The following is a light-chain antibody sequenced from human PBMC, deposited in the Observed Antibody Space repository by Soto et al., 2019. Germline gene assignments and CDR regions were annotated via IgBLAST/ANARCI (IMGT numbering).Light chain of an antibody. CDR2: GAS. Sequence: PGERATLSCRASQSVSNNYLAWYQQKPGQAPRLLIYGASSRATGIPDRFSGSGSGTDFTLTMSRLEPEDFAVYYCQQYGSSPPITFGQGTRLEIK. J-gene: IGKJ5*01. CDR1: QSVSNNY. V-gene: IGKV3-20*01. CDR3: QQYGSSPPIT.